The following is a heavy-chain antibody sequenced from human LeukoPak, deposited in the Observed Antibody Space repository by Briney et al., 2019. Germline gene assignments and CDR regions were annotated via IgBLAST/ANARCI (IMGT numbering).Heavy chain of an antibody. Sequence: GRSLRLSCAASGFTFDDYAMHWVRQAPGKGLEGVSGISWNSGSIGYADSVKGRFTIFRDNAKNSLYLQMNSLRAEDTALYYCAKDMVRGFYGMDVWGQGATVTVSS. D-gene: IGHD3-10*01. CDR2: ISWNSGSI. J-gene: IGHJ6*02. CDR3: AKDMVRGFYGMDV. V-gene: IGHV3-9*01. CDR1: GFTFDDYA.